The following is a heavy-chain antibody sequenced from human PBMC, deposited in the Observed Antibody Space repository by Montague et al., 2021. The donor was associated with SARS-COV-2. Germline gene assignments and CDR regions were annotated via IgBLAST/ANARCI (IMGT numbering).Heavy chain of an antibody. CDR2: IYNSDNT. D-gene: IGHD4-17*01. J-gene: IGHJ5*02. V-gene: IGHV4-39*07. Sequence: SETLSLTCTVSGGSISTTNYYWAWIRQPPGKGLEWVGSIYNSDNTYYSPSLESRLTMSVDTSKNQFSLKLRSVTAADAAVYHCARAWRYGDYSGVHFAPWGQGTLVTVSS. CDR1: GGSISTTNYY. CDR3: ARAWRYGDYSGVHFAP.